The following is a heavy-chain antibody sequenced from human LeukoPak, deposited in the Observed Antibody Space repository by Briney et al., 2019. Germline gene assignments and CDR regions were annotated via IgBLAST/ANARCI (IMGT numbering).Heavy chain of an antibody. Sequence: PGGSLRLSCTASGFIFSNFEMNWVRQAPGKGLEWVSYISSSGSTIYYADSVKGRFTISRDNAKNSLYLQMNSLRAEDTAVYYCARVPYYYGMDVWGKATTVTVSS. CDR1: GFIFSNFE. CDR3: ARVPYYYGMDV. J-gene: IGHJ6*04. CDR2: ISSSGSTI. V-gene: IGHV3-48*03.